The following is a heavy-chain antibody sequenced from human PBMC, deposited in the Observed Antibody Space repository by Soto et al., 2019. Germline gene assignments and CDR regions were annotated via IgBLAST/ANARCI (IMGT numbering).Heavy chain of an antibody. CDR2: INSGGNT. Sequence: EVQLVESGGGLVQPGGSLRLSCAASGFGVSNNYMSWVRQAPGKGLEWVSAINSGGNTYYADSVKGRFTISGDNSKNTVYLQMNSVGAEDTAVYYCASGGDSYGDGEYYDYGMDVWGQGTTVTVSS. CDR1: GFGVSNNY. J-gene: IGHJ6*01. CDR3: ASGGDSYGDGEYYDYGMDV. V-gene: IGHV3-66*01. D-gene: IGHD5-18*01.